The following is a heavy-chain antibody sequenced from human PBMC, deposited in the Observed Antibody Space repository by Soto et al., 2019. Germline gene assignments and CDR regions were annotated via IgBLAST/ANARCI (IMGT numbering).Heavy chain of an antibody. Sequence: GSLRLSCAASGFTFSSYAMHWVRQAPGKGLEWVAVISYDGSNKYYADSVKGRFTISRDNSKNTLYLQMNSLRAEDTAVYYCARDKSAGTIDYWGQGTLVTVSS. D-gene: IGHD1-7*01. CDR3: ARDKSAGTIDY. CDR2: ISYDGSNK. J-gene: IGHJ4*02. V-gene: IGHV3-30-3*01. CDR1: GFTFSSYA.